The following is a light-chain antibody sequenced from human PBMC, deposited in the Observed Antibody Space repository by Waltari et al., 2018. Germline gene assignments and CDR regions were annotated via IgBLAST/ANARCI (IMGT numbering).Light chain of an antibody. J-gene: IGKJ1*01. V-gene: IGKV3-15*01. CDR3: QQYNNWPPGT. Sequence: EMVVTQSPATLSLSPGERATLSCRTSQTIGTSLAWYQQRPCQAPRLLIYRASTRATGIPDRFIGSGSESEFTLTISSLQSEDVALYYCQQYNNWPPGTFGQGTKVEI. CDR1: QTIGTS. CDR2: RAS.